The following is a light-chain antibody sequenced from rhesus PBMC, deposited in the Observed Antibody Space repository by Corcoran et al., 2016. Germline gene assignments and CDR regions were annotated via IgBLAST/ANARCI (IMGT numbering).Light chain of an antibody. V-gene: IGKV1-32*02. J-gene: IGKJ4*01. CDR2: YAN. CDR3: QQGNSNPLT. CDR1: QGISSY. Sequence: DIQMSQSPSSLSASVGDRVTITCRASQGISSYLNWYQQKPGKAPKLLIYYANSLASGVPSRFSGSGSGTEVTLTISRLQPEDFATYYCQQGNSNPLTFGGGTKLEIK.